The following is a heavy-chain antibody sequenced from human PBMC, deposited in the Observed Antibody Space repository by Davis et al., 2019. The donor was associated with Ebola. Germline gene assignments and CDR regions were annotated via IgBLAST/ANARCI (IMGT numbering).Heavy chain of an antibody. J-gene: IGHJ6*04. D-gene: IGHD3-3*01. CDR2: ISSSSSYV. CDR3: AKSGLSFGVVKYHYGMDV. V-gene: IGHV3-21*04. CDR1: GFTFSYYA. Sequence: GESLKISCAASGFTFSYYAMNWVRQAPGKGLEWVSSISSSSSYVYYADSVKGRFTISRDNSKKTLYLQMNSLRAEDTAVYYCAKSGLSFGVVKYHYGMDVWGKGTTVTVSS.